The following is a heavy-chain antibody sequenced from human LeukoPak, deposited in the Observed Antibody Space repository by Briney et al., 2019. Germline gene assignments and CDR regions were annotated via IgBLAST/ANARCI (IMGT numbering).Heavy chain of an antibody. D-gene: IGHD2-2*01. J-gene: IGHJ4*02. CDR3: AGHKYQLPPGDY. CDR2: ISYSGST. Sequence: PSETLSLTCSVSGGSISSTTYYWGWIRQPPGKGLEWIGSISYSGSTYYNPSLKSRVTISVDTSKNQFSLKLSSVTAADTAVYYCAGHKYQLPPGDYWGQGTLVTVSS. CDR1: GGSISSTTYY. V-gene: IGHV4-39*01.